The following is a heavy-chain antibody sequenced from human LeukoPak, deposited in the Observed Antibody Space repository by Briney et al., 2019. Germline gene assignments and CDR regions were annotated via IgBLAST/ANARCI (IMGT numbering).Heavy chain of an antibody. V-gene: IGHV4-39*07. CDR2: ISYSESA. CDR1: GGSISSSNYF. D-gene: IGHD1-14*01. J-gene: IGHJ4*02. Sequence: SETLSLTCSVSGGSISSSNYFWGWLRQPPGRGLEWIGSISYSESAHYNPSLKSRVTISVDTSKSQFSLKLSSVTAADTAVYYCARQPRGPITFDYWGQGTLVTVSS. CDR3: ARQPRGPITFDY.